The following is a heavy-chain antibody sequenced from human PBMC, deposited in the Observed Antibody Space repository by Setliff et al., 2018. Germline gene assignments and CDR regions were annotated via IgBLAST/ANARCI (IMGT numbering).Heavy chain of an antibody. Sequence: GGSLRLSCAASGFSFSDYYMMWIRQAPGKGLEWVSYISNDAYTIHYADSMKGRLTISRDNSKNSVFLQMNSLRVEDTAVYYCARSHYEASTYIPTLFDHWGQGALVTVSS. CDR3: ARSHYEASTYIPTLFDH. CDR1: GFSFSDYY. J-gene: IGHJ4*02. D-gene: IGHD3-22*01. V-gene: IGHV3-11*01. CDR2: ISNDAYTI.